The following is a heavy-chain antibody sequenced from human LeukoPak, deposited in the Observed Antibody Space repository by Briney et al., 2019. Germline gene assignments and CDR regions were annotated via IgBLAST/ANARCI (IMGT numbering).Heavy chain of an antibody. CDR3: IRDQGDGFAFDY. CDR2: ISGSGGGT. D-gene: IGHD5-24*01. Sequence: PGGSLRLSCAASGFTFSTYAMSWVRQAAGKGLEWVSLISGSGGGTYYADSVKGRFTISRDNSKNTLYLQLNSLRAEDTAVYYCIRDQGDGFAFDYWGQGTLVTVSS. V-gene: IGHV3-23*01. CDR1: GFTFSTYA. J-gene: IGHJ4*02.